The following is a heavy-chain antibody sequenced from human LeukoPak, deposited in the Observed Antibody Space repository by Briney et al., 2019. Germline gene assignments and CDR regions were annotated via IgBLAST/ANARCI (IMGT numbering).Heavy chain of an antibody. CDR3: ARAREGELYFDY. CDR1: GCSISSHY. V-gene: IGHV4-59*11. Sequence: SETLSLTCTVSGCSISSHYWSWIRQPPGKGLEWIGYIYYSGSTNYNPSLKSRVTISVDTSKNQFSLKLSSVTAADTAVYYCARAREGELYFDYSGHGTLVTVSS. D-gene: IGHD3-16*01. J-gene: IGHJ4*01. CDR2: IYYSGST.